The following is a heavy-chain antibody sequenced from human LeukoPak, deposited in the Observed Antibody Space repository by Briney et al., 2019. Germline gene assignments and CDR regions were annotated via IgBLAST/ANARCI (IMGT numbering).Heavy chain of an antibody. CDR1: GFTFGRNA. Sequence: GGSLKLSCAASGFTFGRNAMSWVRQAPGKSLELVSSISGGGGSESYADSVKGRFTISRDNSKNTMNLQMNSLRDDDTAVYYCAKILQSYYYGGFEYWGQGALVTVSS. D-gene: IGHD3-10*01. CDR2: ISGGGGSE. CDR3: AKILQSYYYGGFEY. V-gene: IGHV3-23*01. J-gene: IGHJ4*02.